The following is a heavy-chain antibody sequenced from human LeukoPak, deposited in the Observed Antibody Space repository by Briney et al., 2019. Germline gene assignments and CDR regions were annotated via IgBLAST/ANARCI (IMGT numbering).Heavy chain of an antibody. Sequence: ASVKVSCKASGYTFTGYYIHWVRQAPGQGPEWMGWINPNTGVTNYAQKFQGRVTMTRDTSISTAYMGLSRLRYDDTAVYYCARDRSSGVNPEDGYFDYWGQGTLVPVSS. CDR3: ARDRSSGVNPEDGYFDY. J-gene: IGHJ4*02. CDR2: INPNTGVT. V-gene: IGHV1-2*02. CDR1: GYTFTGYY. D-gene: IGHD2-15*01.